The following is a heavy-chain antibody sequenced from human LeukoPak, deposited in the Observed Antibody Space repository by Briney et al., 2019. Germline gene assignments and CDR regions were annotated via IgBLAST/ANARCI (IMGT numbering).Heavy chain of an antibody. CDR3: ASSGQGDNWNFFDY. CDR2: INPSGGST. V-gene: IGHV1-46*01. J-gene: IGHJ4*02. CDR1: GYTFTSHY. D-gene: IGHD1-7*01. Sequence: GASVKVSCKASGYTFTSHYMHWVRQAPGQGLEWMGMINPSGGSTSSAQKFQGRVTKTRDTSTSTVYMELSSLRSEDTAVYYCASSGQGDNWNFFDYWGQGTLVTVSS.